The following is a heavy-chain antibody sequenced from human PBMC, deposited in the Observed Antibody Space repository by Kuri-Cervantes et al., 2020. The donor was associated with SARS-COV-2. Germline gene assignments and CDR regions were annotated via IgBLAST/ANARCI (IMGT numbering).Heavy chain of an antibody. CDR1: GFTFSSYA. CDR2: IRYDGSNK. D-gene: IGHD5-18*01. Sequence: GESLKISCAASGFTFSSYAMHWVRQAPGKGLEWVAFIRYDGSNKYYADSVKGRFTISRDNSKNTLYLQMNSLRAEDTALYYCAKDGYSYGRAYYYYYMDVWGKGTTVTVSS. CDR3: AKDGYSYGRAYYYYYMDV. V-gene: IGHV3-30*02. J-gene: IGHJ6*03.